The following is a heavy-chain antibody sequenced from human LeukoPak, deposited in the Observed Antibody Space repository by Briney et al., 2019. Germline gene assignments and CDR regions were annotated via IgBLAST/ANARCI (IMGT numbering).Heavy chain of an antibody. J-gene: IGHJ6*02. V-gene: IGHV1-2*02. CDR2: INPNSGGT. CDR3: GRDLAPPYSSGWYFNYYGMDV. D-gene: IGHD6-19*01. Sequence: ASVKVSCKASGYTFTGYYMHWVRQAPGQGLEWMGWINPNSGGTNYAQKFQGRVTMTRDTSISTAYMELSRLRSDDTAVYYCGRDLAPPYSSGWYFNYYGMDVWGQGTTVTVSS. CDR1: GYTFTGYY.